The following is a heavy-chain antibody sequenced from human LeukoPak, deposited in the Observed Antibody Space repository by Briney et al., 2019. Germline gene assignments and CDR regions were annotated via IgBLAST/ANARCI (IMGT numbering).Heavy chain of an antibody. CDR3: AREARISRD. CDR2: ISGSGTTT. J-gene: IGHJ4*02. V-gene: IGHV3-11*01. CDR1: GFTFSDYY. Sequence: GGSLRLSCAASGFTFSDYYMTWIRQAPGKGLEYISYISGSGTTTNYADSVKGRFTISRDNDKNSLYLQMNSLRAEDTAVYYCAREARISRDWGQGTLVTVSS. D-gene: IGHD1-14*01.